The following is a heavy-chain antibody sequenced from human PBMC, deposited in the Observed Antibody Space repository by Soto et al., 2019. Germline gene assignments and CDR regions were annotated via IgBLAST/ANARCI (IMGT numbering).Heavy chain of an antibody. J-gene: IGHJ5*02. D-gene: IGHD3-10*01. V-gene: IGHV1-18*04. CDR3: ARSMASSWFDP. CDR1: GYTFTSYG. CDR2: ISAYNGNT. Sequence: ASLKVSCKASGYTFTSYGISWVRQSPGQGLEWMGWISAYNGNTNYAQKLQGRVTMTTDKSISTAYLQWSSLKASDTAMYYCARSMASSWFDPWGQGTLVTVSS.